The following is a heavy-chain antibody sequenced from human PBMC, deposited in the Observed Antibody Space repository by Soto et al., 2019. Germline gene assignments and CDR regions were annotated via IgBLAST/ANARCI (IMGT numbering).Heavy chain of an antibody. J-gene: IGHJ4*02. Sequence: ASVKVSCKVSGYTLTELSMNWVRQAPGKGLEWMGGFDPEDGETIYAQKFQGRVTMTEDTSTDTAYMELSSLRSEDTAVYYCAIGICYDFWSGPDFDDWGQGTLVTVSS. CDR2: FDPEDGET. CDR3: AIGICYDFWSGPDFDD. V-gene: IGHV1-24*01. D-gene: IGHD3-3*01. CDR1: GYTLTELS.